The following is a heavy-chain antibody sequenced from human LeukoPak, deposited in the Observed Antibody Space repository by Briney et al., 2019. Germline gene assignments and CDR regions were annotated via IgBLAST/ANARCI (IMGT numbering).Heavy chain of an antibody. V-gene: IGHV6-1*01. J-gene: IGHJ4*02. CDR2: TYYRSKLYN. CDR1: GDSVSSNSAA. D-gene: IGHD6-19*01. Sequence: SQTLSLTCAISGDSVSSNSAAWNWIRQSPSRGLEWLGRTYYRSKLYNDYAVSVKNRITMNPDTSKNQFSLQLNSVTPEDTAVYYCARDNEYSSGWYVYFDYWGQGTLVTVSS. CDR3: ARDNEYSSGWYVYFDY.